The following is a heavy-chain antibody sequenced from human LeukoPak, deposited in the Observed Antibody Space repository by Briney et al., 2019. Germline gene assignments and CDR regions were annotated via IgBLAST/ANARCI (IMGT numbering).Heavy chain of an antibody. D-gene: IGHD3-10*01. V-gene: IGHV3-73*01. J-gene: IGHJ4*02. CDR1: GFTFSGSA. CDR3: TVRITMVRGNADY. Sequence: GGSLSLSCAASGFTFSGSAMHWVRQASGKGLEWVGRIRSKANSYATAYAASVKGRLTISRDDSKNTAYLQMNSLKTEDTAVYYCTVRITMVRGNADYWGQGTLVTVSS. CDR2: IRSKANSYAT.